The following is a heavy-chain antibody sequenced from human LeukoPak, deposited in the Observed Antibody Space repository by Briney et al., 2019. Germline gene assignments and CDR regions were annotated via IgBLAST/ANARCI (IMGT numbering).Heavy chain of an antibody. CDR1: GFTVSSNY. V-gene: IGHV3-53*01. J-gene: IGHJ4*02. CDR2: IYSDGRI. Sequence: GGSLRLSCAASGFTVSSNYMSWVRQAPGKGLEWVSVIYSDGRIHSADSVKGRLTISRDDSKNTPSLQMNSLRAEDTAVYYCARESGYSYGLAGFFDYWGQGTLVTVSS. CDR3: ARESGYSYGLAGFFDY. D-gene: IGHD5-18*01.